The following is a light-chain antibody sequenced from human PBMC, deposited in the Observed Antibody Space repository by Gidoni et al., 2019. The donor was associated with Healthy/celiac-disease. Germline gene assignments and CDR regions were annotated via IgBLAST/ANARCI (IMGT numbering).Light chain of an antibody. V-gene: IGKV2-28*01. Sequence: DIAMTQSPVSLPVTPGEPASSSCRSSQSLLHSNGYNYLDWYLQKPGQSPQLLIYLGSNRASGVPDRFSGSGSGTDFTLKISRVEAEDVGVYYCMQALQTPFTFGGGTKVEIK. CDR2: LGS. CDR1: QSLLHSNGYNY. CDR3: MQALQTPFT. J-gene: IGKJ4*01.